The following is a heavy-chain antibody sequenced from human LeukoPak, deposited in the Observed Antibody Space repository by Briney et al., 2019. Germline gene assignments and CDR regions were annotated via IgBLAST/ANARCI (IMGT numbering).Heavy chain of an antibody. J-gene: IGHJ4*02. CDR1: GFTFSGSA. CDR3: TGNSYGSGSYADFDY. D-gene: IGHD3-10*01. V-gene: IGHV3-73*01. Sequence: GGSLRLSCAASGFTFSGSALHWVRQASGKGLEWVGRIRSTANGYATAYAASVKGRFTISRDDSKNTAYLQMDSLKTEDTAVYYCTGNSYGSGSYADFDYWGQGTLVTVSS. CDR2: IRSTANGYAT.